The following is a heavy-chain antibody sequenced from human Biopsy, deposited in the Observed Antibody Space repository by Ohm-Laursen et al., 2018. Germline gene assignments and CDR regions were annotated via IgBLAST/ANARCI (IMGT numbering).Heavy chain of an antibody. Sequence: SLRLSCTASGFTFSDYSMNWVRQAPGKGLEWVSSISSSTSYIYYADSVKGRFTVFRDNAKNSLYLQMNSLRAEDTAVYYCARVRLVRKIISQPGDYWGQGTLVTVSS. CDR1: GFTFSDYS. D-gene: IGHD3-10*01. J-gene: IGHJ4*02. CDR2: ISSSTSYI. CDR3: ARVRLVRKIISQPGDY. V-gene: IGHV3-21*01.